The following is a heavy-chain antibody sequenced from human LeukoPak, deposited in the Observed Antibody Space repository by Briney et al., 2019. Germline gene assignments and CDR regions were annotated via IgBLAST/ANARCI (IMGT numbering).Heavy chain of an antibody. V-gene: IGHV3-53*01. Sequence: GGSLRLSCAASGFSVSNNYMSWVRQTPGKGLEWVSVLYSGGNTYYADSVQGRFTISRDNSKNTLYLQMNSLRAEDTAVYYCARGYSYTNFDYWGRGTLVTVSS. CDR1: GFSVSNNY. CDR2: LYSGGNT. CDR3: ARGYSYTNFDY. D-gene: IGHD5-18*01. J-gene: IGHJ4*01.